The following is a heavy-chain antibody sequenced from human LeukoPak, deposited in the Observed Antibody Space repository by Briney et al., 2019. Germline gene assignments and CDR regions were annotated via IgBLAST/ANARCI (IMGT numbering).Heavy chain of an antibody. CDR3: ARAKAGSSGYNFAFDI. D-gene: IGHD3-22*01. CDR1: GGSFSGYH. J-gene: IGHJ3*02. V-gene: IGHV4-34*01. Sequence: SQTLPLTCGVYGGSFSGYHWTWIRQPPGKGLEWIGEINNSGSTNYNPSLKSRVIISLDTSKTQLSLKLTSVTAADTAVYYCARAKAGSSGYNFAFDIWGQGTMVTVSS. CDR2: INNSGST.